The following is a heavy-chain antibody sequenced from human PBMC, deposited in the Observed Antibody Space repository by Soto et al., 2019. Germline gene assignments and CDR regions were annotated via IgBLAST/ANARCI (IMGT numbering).Heavy chain of an antibody. D-gene: IGHD1-1*01. Sequence: PGGSLRLSCAASGFILSDYYMSWIRQAPGKGLEWVSYVSSTGSHTKYAASVEGRFTISRDNAKNSLYLHMISLRAEDAAVYYCVRDRLEPGLDVWGQGTTVTVSS. CDR2: VSSTGSHT. V-gene: IGHV3-11*06. J-gene: IGHJ6*02. CDR1: GFILSDYY. CDR3: VRDRLEPGLDV.